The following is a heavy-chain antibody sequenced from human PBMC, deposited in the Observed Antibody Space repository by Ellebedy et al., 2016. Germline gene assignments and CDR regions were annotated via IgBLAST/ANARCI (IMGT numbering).Heavy chain of an antibody. CDR3: ASLKEWWIQLSPFLSWYFDL. CDR2: IKQDGSEK. J-gene: IGHJ2*01. V-gene: IGHV3-7*03. Sequence: GGSLRLXXAASGFTFSSYWMSWVRQAPGKGLEWVANIKQDGSEKYYVDSVKGRFTISRDNAKNSLYLQMNSLRAEDTAVYYCASLKEWWIQLSPFLSWYFDLWGRGTLVTVSS. D-gene: IGHD5-18*01. CDR1: GFTFSSYW.